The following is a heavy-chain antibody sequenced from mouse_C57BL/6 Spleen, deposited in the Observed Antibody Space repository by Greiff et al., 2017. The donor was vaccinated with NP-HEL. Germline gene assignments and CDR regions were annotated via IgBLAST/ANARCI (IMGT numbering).Heavy chain of an antibody. Sequence: VQLQQPGAELVKPGASVKMSCKASGYTFTSYWITWVKQRPGQGLEWIGDIYPGSGSTNYNEKFKSKATLTVDTSSSTAYMQLSSLTSEDSAVYYCARSRYYGSSPASMDYWGQGTSVTVSS. D-gene: IGHD1-1*01. J-gene: IGHJ4*01. CDR1: GYTFTSYW. CDR3: ARSRYYGSSPASMDY. CDR2: IYPGSGST. V-gene: IGHV1-55*01.